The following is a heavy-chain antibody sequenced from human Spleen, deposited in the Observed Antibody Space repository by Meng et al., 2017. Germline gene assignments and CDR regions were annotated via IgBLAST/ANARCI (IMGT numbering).Heavy chain of an antibody. V-gene: IGHV3-30*04. D-gene: IGHD3-10*01. J-gene: IGHJ4*02. CDR2: ISYDGSNK. CDR3: ARMYYYGSGSYYNLDY. CDR1: GFTFSSYA. Sequence: GESLKISCAASGFTFSSYAMHWVRQAPGKGLEWVAVISYDGSNKYYADSVKGRFTISRDNSKNTLYLQMNSLRAEDTAVYYCARMYYYGSGSYYNLDYWGQGTLVTVSS.